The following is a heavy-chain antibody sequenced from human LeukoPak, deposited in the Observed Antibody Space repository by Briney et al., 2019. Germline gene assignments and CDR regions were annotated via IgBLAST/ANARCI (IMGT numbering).Heavy chain of an antibody. CDR2: ITTSGSSI. CDR3: ARAKYDSSGYYYSGFDI. V-gene: IGHV3-11*04. D-gene: IGHD3-22*01. Sequence: GGSLRLSCAASGFTFSDYYMGWIRQAPGKGLEWVSYITTSGSSIYYADSVKGRFTMSRDNAKKSLYLQMNSLRAEDTAVYYCARAKYDSSGYYYSGFDIWGQGTMVTVSS. J-gene: IGHJ3*02. CDR1: GFTFSDYY.